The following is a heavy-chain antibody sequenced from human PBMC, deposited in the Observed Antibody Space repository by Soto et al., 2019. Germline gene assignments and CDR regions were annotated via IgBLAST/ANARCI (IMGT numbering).Heavy chain of an antibody. Sequence: SSETLSLTCTVAGGSISSSIYYWGWIRQPPGKGLEWIGSIYYSGSTYYNPSLKSRVTISVDTSKNQFSLKLSSVTAADTAVYYCARGGWLRAIDYWGQGTLVTVSS. D-gene: IGHD5-12*01. V-gene: IGHV4-39*01. CDR2: IYYSGST. CDR3: ARGGWLRAIDY. CDR1: GGSISSSIYY. J-gene: IGHJ4*02.